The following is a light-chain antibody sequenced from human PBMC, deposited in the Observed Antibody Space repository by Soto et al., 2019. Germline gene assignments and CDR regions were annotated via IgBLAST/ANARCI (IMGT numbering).Light chain of an antibody. CDR2: GAS. CDR1: QSVSSSY. V-gene: IGKV3-20*01. CDR3: QQYGSSPRT. J-gene: IGKJ2*01. Sequence: EIVLTQSPGTLSLSPGVRATLSCRASQSVSSSYLAWYQQKPGQAPRLFIYGASSSATGIPDRFSGSGSGTDFTLTINRLEPEDFAVYYCQQYGSSPRTFGQGTKLEIK.